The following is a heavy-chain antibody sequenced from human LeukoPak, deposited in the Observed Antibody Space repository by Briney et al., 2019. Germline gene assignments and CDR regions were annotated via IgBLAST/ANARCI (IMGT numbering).Heavy chain of an antibody. CDR2: ISDTGYNQ. Sequence: GGSLRLSCAASGFTFTNYAIHWVRQAPGQGLEWITVISDTGYNQDYADAVKGRFTFSRDNAKNTLYLQMNSLRTEDTAIYYCARDSPSLQEYFDYWGQGTLVTVSS. J-gene: IGHJ4*02. V-gene: IGHV3-30-3*01. CDR1: GFTFTNYA. D-gene: IGHD4-11*01. CDR3: ARDSPSLQEYFDY.